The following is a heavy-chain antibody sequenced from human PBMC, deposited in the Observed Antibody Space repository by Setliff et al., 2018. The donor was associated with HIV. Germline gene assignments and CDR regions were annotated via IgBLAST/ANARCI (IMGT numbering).Heavy chain of an antibody. Sequence: GESLKISCKGSGYSFTSYWIAWVRRMPGKGLEWMGIIYPGDSDTRYSPSFQGQVTISADKSISAAYLQWSSLKASDTAMYYCARPATYGTLDAFDIWGQGTMVTVSS. V-gene: IGHV5-51*01. D-gene: IGHD3-10*01. CDR3: ARPATYGTLDAFDI. J-gene: IGHJ3*02. CDR1: GYSFTSYW. CDR2: IYPGDSDT.